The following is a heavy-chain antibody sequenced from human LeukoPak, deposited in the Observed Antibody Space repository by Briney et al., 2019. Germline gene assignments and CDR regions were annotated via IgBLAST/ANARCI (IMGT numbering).Heavy chain of an antibody. J-gene: IGHJ4*02. Sequence: PGGSLRLPCAASGFTFSSYSMSWVRQAPGKGLEWVSAISGSGGTTYNADSVKGRFTISRDNSKNTLYLQLNSLRAEDTAVYYCAKGAGNFDWSYHDYWGQGTLVTVSS. CDR3: AKGAGNFDWSYHDY. D-gene: IGHD3-9*01. CDR1: GFTFSSYS. CDR2: ISGSGGTT. V-gene: IGHV3-23*01.